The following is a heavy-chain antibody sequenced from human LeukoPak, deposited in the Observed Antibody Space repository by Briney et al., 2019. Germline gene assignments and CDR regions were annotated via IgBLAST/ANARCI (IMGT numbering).Heavy chain of an antibody. CDR3: ARDRAYYYYGMDV. CDR2: IYYSGST. CDR1: GGSISSYY. D-gene: IGHD3-10*01. J-gene: IGHJ6*02. Sequence: SETLSLTCTVSGGSISSYYWSWIRQPPGKGLEWIGYIYYSGSTNYNPSLKSRVTISVDTSKNQFSLKLSSVTAADTAVYYCARDRAYYYYGMDVWGQGTTVTVSS. V-gene: IGHV4-59*01.